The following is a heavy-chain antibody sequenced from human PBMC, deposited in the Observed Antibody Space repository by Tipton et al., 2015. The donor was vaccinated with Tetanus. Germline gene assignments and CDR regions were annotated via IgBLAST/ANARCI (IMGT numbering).Heavy chain of an antibody. Sequence: SLSLSCAASGFTFSSYNMNWVRQAPGKGLEWLSYISGTGSTIDYADSVKGRFTISRDNAKNSLYLQMNGLRDDDTAVYFCARDFRPIFGVAHPFDSWGQGTLVTVSS. CDR2: ISGTGSTI. D-gene: IGHD3-3*01. CDR1: GFTFSSYN. J-gene: IGHJ5*01. V-gene: IGHV3-48*02. CDR3: ARDFRPIFGVAHPFDS.